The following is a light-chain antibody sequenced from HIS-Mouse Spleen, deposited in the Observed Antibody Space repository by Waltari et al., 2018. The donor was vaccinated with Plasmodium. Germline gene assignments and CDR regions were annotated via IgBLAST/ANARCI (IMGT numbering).Light chain of an antibody. Sequence: SSELTQPPSVSVSPGQTARITCSGDSLPKKSAYWYQQKSGQAPVLVIYEDSKRPSGIPERFSGSSSGTMATLTISVAQVEDEADYYCYSTDSSGNHRVFGGGTKLTVL. J-gene: IGLJ3*02. V-gene: IGLV3-10*01. CDR2: EDS. CDR3: YSTDSSGNHRV. CDR1: SLPKKS.